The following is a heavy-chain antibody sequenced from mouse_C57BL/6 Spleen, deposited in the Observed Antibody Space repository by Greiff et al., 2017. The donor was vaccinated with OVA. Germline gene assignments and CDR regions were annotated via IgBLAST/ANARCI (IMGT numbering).Heavy chain of an antibody. V-gene: IGHV5-16*01. J-gene: IGHJ4*01. CDR2: INYDGSST. CDR1: GFTFSDYY. D-gene: IGHD1-1*01. Sequence: EVKLMESEGGLVQPGRSLKLSCTASGFTFSDYYMAWVRQVPEKGLEWVANINYDGSSTYYLDSLKSRFIISRDNAKNILYLQMSSLKSEDTATYYCARAIYYYGSSLFMDYWGQGTSVTVSS. CDR3: ARAIYYYGSSLFMDY.